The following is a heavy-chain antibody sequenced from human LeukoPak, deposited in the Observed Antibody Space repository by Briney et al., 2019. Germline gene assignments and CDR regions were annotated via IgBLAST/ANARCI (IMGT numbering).Heavy chain of an antibody. CDR2: INDNGYT. CDR3: ARGLRFLELYYYMDV. J-gene: IGHJ6*03. D-gene: IGHD3-3*01. Sequence: SETLSLTCGVSGVSFTGNYWSWIRQPPGKGPEWIGEINDNGYTNYNPSLKSRVTISVDTSKNQFSLKLSSVTAADTAVYYCARGLRFLELYYYMDVWGKGTTVTVSS. CDR1: GVSFTGNY. V-gene: IGHV4-34*01.